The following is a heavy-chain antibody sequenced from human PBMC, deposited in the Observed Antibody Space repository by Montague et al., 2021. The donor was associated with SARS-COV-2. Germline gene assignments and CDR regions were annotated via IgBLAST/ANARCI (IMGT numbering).Heavy chain of an antibody. J-gene: IGHJ6*02. Sequence: SLRLSCAASEFTFSSYEMNWVRQAPGKGLEWVSYISSSGSTIYYADSVKGRFTISRDNAKNSLYLQMNSLRAKDTAVYYCARGGTYYDFWSGYYNYYYGMDVWGQGTTVTVSS. CDR2: ISSSGSTI. D-gene: IGHD3-3*01. CDR3: ARGGTYYDFWSGYYNYYYGMDV. V-gene: IGHV3-48*03. CDR1: EFTFSSYE.